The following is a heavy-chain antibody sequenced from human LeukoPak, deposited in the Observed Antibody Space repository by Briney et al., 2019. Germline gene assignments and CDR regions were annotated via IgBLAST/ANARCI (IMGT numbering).Heavy chain of an antibody. V-gene: IGHV4-59*01. Sequence: SETLSLTCIISGGTFRTYYWTWIRQPPGKGLEWIGYVYNSGSTNYSNYNPSLKSRVTISVDTSKNQFSLKLSSVTAADTAVYYCARGGIVLMVYALRSREEYFQHWGQGTLVTVSS. J-gene: IGHJ1*01. CDR3: ARGGIVLMVYALRSREEYFQH. CDR2: VYNSGST. D-gene: IGHD2-8*01. CDR1: GGTFRTYY.